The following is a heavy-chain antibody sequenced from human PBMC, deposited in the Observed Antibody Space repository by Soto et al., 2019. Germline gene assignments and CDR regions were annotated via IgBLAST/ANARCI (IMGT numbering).Heavy chain of an antibody. CDR2: IIPILGIA. V-gene: IGHV1-69*02. Sequence: QVQLVQSGAEVKKPGSSVKVSCKASGGTFSSYTISWVRQAPGQGLEWMGRIIPILGIANYAQKFQGRVTITADKSRSTAYMELSSLRSEDTAVYYCASPNPKRGSGILFGYWGQGTLVTVSS. J-gene: IGHJ4*02. CDR1: GGTFSSYT. CDR3: ASPNPKRGSGILFGY. D-gene: IGHD2-8*01.